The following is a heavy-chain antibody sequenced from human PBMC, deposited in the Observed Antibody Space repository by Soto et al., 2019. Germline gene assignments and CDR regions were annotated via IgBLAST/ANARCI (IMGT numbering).Heavy chain of an antibody. Sequence: SETLSLTCTVSGGSISSSSYYWGWIRQPPGKGLEWIGSIYYSGSTYYNPSLKSRVTISVDTSKNQFSLKLSSVTAADTTVYYCARHPQYYYDSKSYYFDYWGQGTLVTVSS. CDR1: GGSISSSSYY. J-gene: IGHJ4*02. D-gene: IGHD3-22*01. CDR3: ARHPQYYYDSKSYYFDY. CDR2: IYYSGST. V-gene: IGHV4-39*01.